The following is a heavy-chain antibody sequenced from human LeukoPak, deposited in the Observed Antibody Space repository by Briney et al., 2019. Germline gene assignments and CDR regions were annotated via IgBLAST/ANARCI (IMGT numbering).Heavy chain of an antibody. J-gene: IGHJ4*02. Sequence: PGGSLRLSCAASGFTFSSYGMHWVRQAPGKGLEWVAVIPYDGSNKYYADSVKGRFTISRDNSKNTLYLQMNSLRAEDTAVYYCAKDLSYNYGATKDYWGQGTLVTVSS. CDR1: GFTFSSYG. CDR3: AKDLSYNYGATKDY. CDR2: IPYDGSNK. V-gene: IGHV3-30*18. D-gene: IGHD1-1*01.